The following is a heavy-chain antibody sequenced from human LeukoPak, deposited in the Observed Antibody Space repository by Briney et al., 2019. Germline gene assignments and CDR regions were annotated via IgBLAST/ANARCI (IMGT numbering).Heavy chain of an antibody. V-gene: IGHV3-30*02. J-gene: IGHJ4*02. CDR1: GFTFSSYG. CDR2: IGYDGSKK. Sequence: GGSLRLSCAASGFTFSSYGMHWVRQAPGEGLEWVAYIGYDGSKKYYSDSVKGRFTISRDNSKNTVHLQMNSLRAADTGLYFCARDLGGIYYIAYWGQGTLVTVSS. CDR3: ARDLGGIYYIAY. D-gene: IGHD2-15*01.